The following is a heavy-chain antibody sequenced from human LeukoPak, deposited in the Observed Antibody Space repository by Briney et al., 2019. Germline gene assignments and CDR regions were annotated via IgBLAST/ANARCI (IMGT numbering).Heavy chain of an antibody. CDR2: INHSGST. Sequence: TSETLSLTCAVYGGSFSGYYWSWIRQPPGKGLEWIGEINHSGSTNYNPSLKSRVTISVDTSKNQFSLKLSSVTAADTAVYYCARAQQLTFYYYYYGMDVWGQGTTVTVSS. J-gene: IGHJ6*02. CDR1: GGSFSGYY. D-gene: IGHD6-13*01. V-gene: IGHV4-34*01. CDR3: ARAQQLTFYYYYYGMDV.